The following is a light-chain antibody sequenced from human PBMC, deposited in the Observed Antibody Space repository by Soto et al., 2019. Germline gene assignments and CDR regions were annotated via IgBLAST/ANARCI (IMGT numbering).Light chain of an antibody. J-gene: IGKJ2*01. CDR2: DTS. V-gene: IGKV1-17*03. Sequence: DVQMIQSPSAMSASVGDRVTIPCRASQDIRRFVAWVQQKPGKAPERLIYDTSTLQVGVASRFSGGGSGTEFTLAISGLQPDEAATYYCLQHNTYPYTFGQWTKLEIK. CDR3: LQHNTYPYT. CDR1: QDIRRF.